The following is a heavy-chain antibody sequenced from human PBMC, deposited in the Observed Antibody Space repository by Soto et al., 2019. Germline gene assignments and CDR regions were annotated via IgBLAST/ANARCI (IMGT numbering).Heavy chain of an antibody. D-gene: IGHD3-9*01. V-gene: IGHV3-21*01. CDR2: STSASDYI. J-gene: IGHJ3*02. CDR3: ARVGTGSSTPLDI. Sequence: PGGSLRLSCVASGFMFTKSTMNWVRQPPGKGLEWVSSSTSASDYIFYADSVKGRFTISRDNANNSLYLQMNSLRAEDTAVYYCARVGTGSSTPLDIWGQGTMVTVSS. CDR1: GFMFTKST.